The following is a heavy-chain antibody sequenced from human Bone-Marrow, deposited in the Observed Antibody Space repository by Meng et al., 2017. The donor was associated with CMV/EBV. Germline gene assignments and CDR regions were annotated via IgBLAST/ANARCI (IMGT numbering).Heavy chain of an antibody. CDR1: GGSFNDYF. J-gene: IGHJ6*02. Sequence: SETLSLTCAVHGGSFNDYFWNWIRQSPGKGLEWIGEINHSGVTNYNPSLKSRLTISLDTSKGQFSLKMRFVTAADTAVYYCVRVGYYYGMDVWGQGTTVTVSS. CDR3: VRVGYYYGMDV. CDR2: INHSGVT. V-gene: IGHV4-34*01.